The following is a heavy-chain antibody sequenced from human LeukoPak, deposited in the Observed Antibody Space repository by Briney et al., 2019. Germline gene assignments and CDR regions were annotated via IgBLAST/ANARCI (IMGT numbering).Heavy chain of an antibody. D-gene: IGHD6-19*01. V-gene: IGHV4-59*01. Sequence: PSETLSLTCTVSGGSINNYYWSWIRQSPGKGLEWIGYIYYSGSTNYNPSLKSRVTISLDTSKNQFSLKLSSVTAADTAVYYCARDYRGWYYFDYWGQETLVTVSS. CDR2: IYYSGST. CDR1: GGSINNYY. CDR3: ARDYRGWYYFDY. J-gene: IGHJ4*02.